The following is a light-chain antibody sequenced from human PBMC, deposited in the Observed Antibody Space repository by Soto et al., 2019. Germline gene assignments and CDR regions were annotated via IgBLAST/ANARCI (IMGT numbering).Light chain of an antibody. J-gene: IGKJ2*01. CDR3: QQYDTFLYT. CDR1: QSISNW. V-gene: IGKV1-5*01. CDR2: DAS. Sequence: DIQMTQSPSTLSASVGERITITCRASQSISNWLAWYQQKPGKAPKLLIYDASTLESGVPSRFSGSGSGTDFTLTVSSLQPADFATYYCQQYDTFLYTFGQGTKLEIK.